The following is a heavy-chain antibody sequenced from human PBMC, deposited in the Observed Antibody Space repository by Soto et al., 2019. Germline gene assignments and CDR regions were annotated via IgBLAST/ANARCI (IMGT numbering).Heavy chain of an antibody. J-gene: IGHJ4*02. CDR2: IIPIFGIA. Sequence: QVQLVQSGAEVKKPGSSVKVSCKASGVPFSSYAISWVRQAPGQGLEWMGGIIPIFGIANYAQKFQGRVTITADESTTTAYLELSSLTSEDTAMYYCARGSHSPGIAVAGYYYWGQGTLVTVSS. D-gene: IGHD6-19*01. CDR3: ARGSHSPGIAVAGYYY. CDR1: GVPFSSYA. V-gene: IGHV1-69*01.